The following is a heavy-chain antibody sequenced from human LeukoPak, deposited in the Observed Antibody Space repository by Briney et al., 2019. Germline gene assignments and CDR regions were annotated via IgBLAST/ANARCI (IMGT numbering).Heavy chain of an antibody. CDR2: IKHSGST. J-gene: IGHJ2*01. CDR3: ARGILAKGYFDL. Sequence: SETLSLTCAVYGGSFSDYYWSWIRQTPGEGLQWIGGIKHSGSTDYNPSLKSRVTMSVDTSKNQFSPKLTSVTAADTAVYYCARGILAKGYFDLWGRDTLVTVSS. V-gene: IGHV4-34*01. CDR1: GGSFSDYY. D-gene: IGHD3-3*01.